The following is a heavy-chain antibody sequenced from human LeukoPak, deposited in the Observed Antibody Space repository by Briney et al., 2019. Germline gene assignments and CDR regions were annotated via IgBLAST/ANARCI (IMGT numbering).Heavy chain of an antibody. V-gene: IGHV3-7*01. D-gene: IGHD3-3*01. Sequence: LPGGSLRLSCAASAFTFSNFWMNWLRQAPGKGLEWVANIKQDGSEKYYVDSVKGRFTISRDNAKNSLYLQMNSLRAEDAAVYYGARPNLWSGASALDIWGEGTMVSASS. CDR3: ARPNLWSGASALDI. CDR1: AFTFSNFW. J-gene: IGHJ3*02. CDR2: IKQDGSEK.